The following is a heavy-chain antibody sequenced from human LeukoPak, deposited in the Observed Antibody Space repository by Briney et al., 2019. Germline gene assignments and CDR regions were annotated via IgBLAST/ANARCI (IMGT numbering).Heavy chain of an antibody. J-gene: IGHJ5*02. V-gene: IGHV1-8*01. CDR1: GYTFTSYD. CDR2: MNPNSGNT. CDR3: ARVSSSWYGGYDP. Sequence: SVNVSCKASGYTFTSYDINWVRQATGQGLEWMGWMNPNSGNTGYAQKFQDRVTMTRNTSISKAYMELRSLRSEDAAVYYCARVSSSWYGGYDPWGQGTLVTVSS. D-gene: IGHD6-13*01.